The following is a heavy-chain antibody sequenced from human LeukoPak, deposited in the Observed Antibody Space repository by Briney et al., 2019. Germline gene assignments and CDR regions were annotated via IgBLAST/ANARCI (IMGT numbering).Heavy chain of an antibody. CDR1: GGSISSYY. Sequence: SETLSLTCTVSGGSISSYYWSWIRQPPGKGLDWIGYIYYSGSTNYNPSLKSRVTISVDTSKNQFSLKLSSVTAADTAVYYCARRDSSSCIDYWGQGTLVSVSS. D-gene: IGHD6-13*01. CDR2: IYYSGST. CDR3: ARRDSSSCIDY. V-gene: IGHV4-59*08. J-gene: IGHJ4*02.